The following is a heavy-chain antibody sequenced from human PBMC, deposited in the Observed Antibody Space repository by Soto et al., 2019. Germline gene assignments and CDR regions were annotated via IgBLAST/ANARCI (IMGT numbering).Heavy chain of an antibody. V-gene: IGHV4-31*03. CDR3: AVAMTTVTTYYY. J-gene: IGHJ4*02. D-gene: IGHD4-17*01. CDR1: GLSVSSNSYY. Sequence: SETLSLTCTVSGLSVSSNSYYWSWVLQPPGKGLEWIGYIYSSGSTYYNPSLKSRVTMSADTSKNQFSLKLSSVTAADTAVYYCAVAMTTVTTYYYWGQGTLVTVSS. CDR2: IYSSGST.